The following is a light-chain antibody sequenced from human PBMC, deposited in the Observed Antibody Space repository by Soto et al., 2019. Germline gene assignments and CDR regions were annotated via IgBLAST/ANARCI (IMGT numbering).Light chain of an antibody. Sequence: EIVMTQSPATLSVSPGERATLSCRASQSVSSNLAWYQQKPGQAPRLLLYGASTRANGIPATFSGSGSGTEFTLTISSLQFEAVAVYYCQHYNNWPPMYTFGQGTKLEIK. V-gene: IGKV3-15*01. J-gene: IGKJ2*01. CDR2: GAS. CDR3: QHYNNWPPMYT. CDR1: QSVSSN.